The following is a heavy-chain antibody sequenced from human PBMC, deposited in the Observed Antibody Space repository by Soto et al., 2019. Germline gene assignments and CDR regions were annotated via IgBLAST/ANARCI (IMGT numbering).Heavy chain of an antibody. CDR2: IYYSGST. CDR1: GGSISSGGYF. Sequence: QVQLQESGPGLVKPSQTLSLTCTVSGGSISSGGYFWIWIRKHPGKGLEWFGFIYYSGSTYYNPSLKSRVTISVDTSKNQFSLKLGSVTAEDTAVYYCAREGAAPYYYYGMDVWGQGTTVTVSS. J-gene: IGHJ6*02. D-gene: IGHD6-6*01. CDR3: AREGAAPYYYYGMDV. V-gene: IGHV4-31*03.